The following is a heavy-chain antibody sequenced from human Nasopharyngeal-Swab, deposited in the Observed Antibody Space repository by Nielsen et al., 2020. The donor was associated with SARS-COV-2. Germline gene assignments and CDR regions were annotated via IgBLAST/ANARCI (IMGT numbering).Heavy chain of an antibody. J-gene: IGHJ5*02. V-gene: IGHV4-34*01. Sequence: SETLSLTCAVSGGSFSGYYWSWIRQPPGKGLEGIGEINHSGSTNYNPSLKSRVTISVDTSKNQFSLKLSSVTAADTAVYYCARGLPDIVVVPAPSPFDPWGQGTLVTVSS. CDR3: ARGLPDIVVVPAPSPFDP. CDR1: GGSFSGYY. D-gene: IGHD2-2*01. CDR2: INHSGST.